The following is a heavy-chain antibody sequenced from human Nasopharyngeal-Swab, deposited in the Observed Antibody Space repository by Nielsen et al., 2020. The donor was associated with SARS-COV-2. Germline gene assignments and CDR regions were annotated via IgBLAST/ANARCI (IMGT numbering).Heavy chain of an antibody. Sequence: GESLKISCAASGFTFSSYGMHWVRQAPGKGLEWVAVISYDGSNKYYADSVKGRFTISRDTSKTMLHMQMNSLRAEDTAVYYCAKEPVTTVTTYNVLDYYGMDVWGQGTTVTVSS. CDR2: ISYDGSNK. CDR3: AKEPVTTVTTYNVLDYYGMDV. CDR1: GFTFSSYG. J-gene: IGHJ6*02. V-gene: IGHV3-30*18. D-gene: IGHD4-17*01.